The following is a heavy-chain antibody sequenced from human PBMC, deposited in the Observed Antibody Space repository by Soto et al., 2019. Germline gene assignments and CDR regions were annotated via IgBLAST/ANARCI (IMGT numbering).Heavy chain of an antibody. V-gene: IGHV3-74*01. D-gene: IGHD2-15*01. J-gene: IGHJ4*02. CDR2: INSDGSST. CDR1: GFTFSSYW. CDR3: ARGVVAATPLYDY. Sequence: PGGSLRLSCAASGFTFSSYWMHWARQAPGKGLVWVSRINSDGSSTSYADSVKGRFTISRDNAKNTLYLQMNSLRAEDTAVYYCARGVVAATPLYDYWGQGTLVTVSS.